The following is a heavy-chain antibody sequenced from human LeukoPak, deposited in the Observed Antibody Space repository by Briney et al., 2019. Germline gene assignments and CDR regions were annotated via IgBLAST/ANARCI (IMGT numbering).Heavy chain of an antibody. J-gene: IGHJ5*02. D-gene: IGHD4-23*01. CDR1: GYTFTTYD. CDR2: MKTNSGNT. Sequence: ASVKVSCKASGYTFTTYDINWVRQATGQGLEWMGWMKTNSGNTGYAQKFQGRVTMTRNTSISTAYMELSSLRSEDTAVYYCARGPNRSDGGNSGSAWFDPWGQGTLVTVSS. V-gene: IGHV1-8*01. CDR3: ARGPNRSDGGNSGSAWFDP.